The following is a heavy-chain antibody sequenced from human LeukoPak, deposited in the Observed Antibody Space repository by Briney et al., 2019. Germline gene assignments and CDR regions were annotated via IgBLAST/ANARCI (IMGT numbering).Heavy chain of an antibody. V-gene: IGHV3-43*02. D-gene: IGHD1-7*01. CDR3: AKDSGITGTDSFDY. Sequence: PGGSLRLSCAASGFKFEGYAMHWVRQRPGKGLEWVSLISGDGGNTYYADSVKGRFTISRDNSKNSLYLQMKSLRTEDTALYYCAKDSGITGTDSFDYWGQGTLVTVSS. CDR2: ISGDGGNT. CDR1: GFKFEGYA. J-gene: IGHJ4*02.